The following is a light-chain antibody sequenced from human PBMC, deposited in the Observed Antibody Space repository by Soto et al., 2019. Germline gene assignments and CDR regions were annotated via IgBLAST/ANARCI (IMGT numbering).Light chain of an antibody. J-gene: IGKJ4*02. CDR1: QSVSSN. V-gene: IGKV3D-15*01. CDR2: GVS. Sequence: EIVMTQSPATLSVSPGERATLSCRASQSVSSNLAWYQQKPGQAPRRLIYGVSTRATGITARFSGSGSGTDFTLTISCLQSEDFAAYYCQQYDSYPRRFGGGTKVDIK. CDR3: QQYDSYPRR.